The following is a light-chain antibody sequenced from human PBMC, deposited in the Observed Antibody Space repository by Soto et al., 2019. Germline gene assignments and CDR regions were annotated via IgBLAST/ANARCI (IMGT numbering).Light chain of an antibody. CDR2: GAS. CDR3: QQYNNWPIT. J-gene: IGKJ5*01. V-gene: IGKV3-15*01. CDR1: QSVSSN. Sequence: ERVMTQSPATLSVSPGERANLSCRASQSVSSNLAWYQQKPGQAPRLLVYGASTRATGIPARFSGSGSGTEFTLILNSLQSEDFAVYYCQQYNNWPITFGQGTRLEIK.